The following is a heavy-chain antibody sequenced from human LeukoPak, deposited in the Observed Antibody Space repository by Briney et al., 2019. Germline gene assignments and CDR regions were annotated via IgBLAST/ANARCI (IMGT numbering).Heavy chain of an antibody. Sequence: GGSLTLSCAGSGFTFSSYTMSWVRQAPGKGLEWVSGISWNSGSIGYADSVKGRFTISGDNAKTSLYLQMNSLRAEDTALYYCAKVEGYLYCYVTNWGQGTQVTVSS. CDR3: AKVEGYLYCYVTN. J-gene: IGHJ4*02. CDR2: ISWNSGSI. V-gene: IGHV3-9*01. CDR1: GFTFSSYT. D-gene: IGHD5-18*01.